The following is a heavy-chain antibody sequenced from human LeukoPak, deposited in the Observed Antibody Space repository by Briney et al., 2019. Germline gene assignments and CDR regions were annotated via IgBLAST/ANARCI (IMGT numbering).Heavy chain of an antibody. V-gene: IGHV3-48*01. CDR3: AGPRRDLLSAFEI. Sequence: PGGSLRLSCAASGFTLSSYSMNWVRQAPGKGLEWVSYITSSSSTIYYADSVEGRFTISRDNAKNSLYLQMNSLRAEDTAVYYCAGPRRDLLSAFEIWGQGTMVTVSS. J-gene: IGHJ3*02. D-gene: IGHD3-10*01. CDR2: ITSSSSTI. CDR1: GFTLSSYS.